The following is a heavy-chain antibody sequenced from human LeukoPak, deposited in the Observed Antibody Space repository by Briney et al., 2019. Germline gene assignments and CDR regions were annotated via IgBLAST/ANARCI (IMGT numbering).Heavy chain of an antibody. V-gene: IGHV1-18*01. J-gene: IGHJ3*02. Sequence: ASVQVSCKASGCTFTSYGISWVRQAPGQGLEWMGWISAYNGNTNYAQKLQGRVTMTTDTSTSTAYMELRSLRSDDTAVYYCATSPYSSSSDGAFDIWGQGTMVTVSS. CDR3: ATSPYSSSSDGAFDI. D-gene: IGHD6-6*01. CDR1: GCTFTSYG. CDR2: ISAYNGNT.